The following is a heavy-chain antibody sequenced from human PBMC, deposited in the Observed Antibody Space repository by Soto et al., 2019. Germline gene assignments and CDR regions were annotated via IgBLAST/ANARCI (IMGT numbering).Heavy chain of an antibody. J-gene: IGHJ5*02. CDR3: ARDRGYNWNYGWFDP. D-gene: IGHD1-7*01. CDR1: GYTFTSYG. V-gene: IGHV1-18*01. CDR2: ISTYNGNT. Sequence: QVQLVQSGAEVKKPGASVKVSCKASGYTFTSYGISWVRQAPGQGLEWLGRISTYNGNTNYAQKLQGRVTMTTDTSTSTAYMELRSLRSDDTAVYYCARDRGYNWNYGWFDPWGQGTLVTVSS.